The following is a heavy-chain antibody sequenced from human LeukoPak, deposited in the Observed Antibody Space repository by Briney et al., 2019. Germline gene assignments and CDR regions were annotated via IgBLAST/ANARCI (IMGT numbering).Heavy chain of an antibody. D-gene: IGHD2-15*01. V-gene: IGHV4-59*01. CDR2: IHYSGST. CDR3: AREGYCSGGSCHRTFDL. Sequence: SETLSLTCTVSGGSINNYYWSWIRQPPGKGLEWLGFIHYSGSTNYNPSLKRRVTFSVDTSKNQFSLKLNSVTAADTGVYYCAREGYCSGGSCHRTFDLWGRGTQVTVSS. J-gene: IGHJ4*02. CDR1: GGSINNYY.